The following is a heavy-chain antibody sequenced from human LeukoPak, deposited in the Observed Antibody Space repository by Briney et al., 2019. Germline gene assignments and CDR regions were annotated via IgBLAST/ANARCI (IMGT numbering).Heavy chain of an antibody. CDR2: IKQDGSEK. Sequence: GGSLRLSCAASGFTFRSYAMSWVRQAPGKGLEWVANIKQDGSEKYYVDSVKGRFTISRDNAKNSLYLQMNSLRAEDTAVYYCAREGTGVQDFDYWGQGTLVTVSS. V-gene: IGHV3-7*03. CDR3: AREGTGVQDFDY. J-gene: IGHJ4*02. CDR1: GFTFRSYA. D-gene: IGHD1-1*01.